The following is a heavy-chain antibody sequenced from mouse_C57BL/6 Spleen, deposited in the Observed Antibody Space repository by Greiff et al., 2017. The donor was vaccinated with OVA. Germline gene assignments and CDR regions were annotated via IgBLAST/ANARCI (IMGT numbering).Heavy chain of an antibody. CDR1: GYAFSSYC. J-gene: IGHJ1*03. CDR3: ARDGLTGSYWYFDV. Sequence: VKLVESGAELVKPGASVKISCKASGYAFSSYCMNWVKQRPGKGLAWIGQIYPGDGDTNYNGKFKGKATLTADKSSSTAYMQLSSLTSEDSSVYFCARDGLTGSYWYFDVWGTGTTVTVSS. CDR2: IYPGDGDT. D-gene: IGHD4-1*01. V-gene: IGHV1-80*01.